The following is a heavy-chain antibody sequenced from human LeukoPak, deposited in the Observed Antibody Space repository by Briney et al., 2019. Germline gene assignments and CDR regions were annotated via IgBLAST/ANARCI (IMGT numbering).Heavy chain of an antibody. CDR2: INHSGST. D-gene: IGHD3-16*02. Sequence: SETLSLTCAVYGGSFSGYYWSWIRQPPGQGLEWIGEINHSGSTNYNPSLKSRVTISVDTSKNQFSLKLSSVTAADTAVYYCARARYYDYVWGSYRPGVPDYWGQGTLVTVSS. CDR1: GGSFSGYY. CDR3: ARARYYDYVWGSYRPGVPDY. V-gene: IGHV4-34*01. J-gene: IGHJ4*02.